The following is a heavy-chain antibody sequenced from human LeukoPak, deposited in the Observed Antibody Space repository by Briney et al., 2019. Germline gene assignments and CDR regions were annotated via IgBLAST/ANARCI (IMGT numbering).Heavy chain of an antibody. CDR3: ARDRLITMVRGRAFDI. CDR1: GYTSTSYG. CDR2: ISAYNGNT. Sequence: ASVKVSCKASGYTSTSYGISWVRQAPGQGLEWMGWISAYNGNTNYAQKLQGRVTMTTDTSTSTAYMELRSLRSDDTAVCYCARDRLITMVRGRAFDIWGQGTMVTVSS. D-gene: IGHD3-10*01. J-gene: IGHJ3*02. V-gene: IGHV1-18*01.